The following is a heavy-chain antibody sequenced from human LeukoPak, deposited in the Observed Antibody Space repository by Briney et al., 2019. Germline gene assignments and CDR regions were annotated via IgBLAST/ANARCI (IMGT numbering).Heavy chain of an antibody. D-gene: IGHD2-15*01. CDR2: ISYDGSNK. Sequence: PGGSLRLSCAASGFTFSSYGMHWVRQAPGKGLEWVAVISYDGSNKYYADSVKGRFTISRDNSKNTLYLQMNSLRAEDTAVYYCAKESPRWYYFDYWGQGTLVTVSS. CDR1: GFTFSSYG. V-gene: IGHV3-30*18. CDR3: AKESPRWYYFDY. J-gene: IGHJ4*02.